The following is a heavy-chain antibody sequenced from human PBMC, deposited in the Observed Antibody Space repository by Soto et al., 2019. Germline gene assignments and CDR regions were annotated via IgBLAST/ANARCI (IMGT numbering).Heavy chain of an antibody. CDR3: AAPYYYDSSGYWPDAFDI. V-gene: IGHV1-58*01. J-gene: IGHJ3*02. CDR2: IVVGSGNT. D-gene: IGHD3-22*01. CDR1: GVGFESSA. Sequence: GTPAEVSWEACGVGFESSAGRWARQASGQSLEWIGWIVVGSGNTNYAQKFQERVTITRDMSTSTAYMELSSLRSEDTAVYYCAAPYYYDSSGYWPDAFDIWGQGTMVTVSS.